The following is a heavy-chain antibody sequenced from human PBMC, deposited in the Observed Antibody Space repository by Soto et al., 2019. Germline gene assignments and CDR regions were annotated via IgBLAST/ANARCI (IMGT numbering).Heavy chain of an antibody. Sequence: QVQLVQSGAELKKPGSSVKVSCKASGDTFSFYTINWVRQAPGLGLEWMGRVNPILSMSNYAQNFQGRVTMNADKSTSKAYMELRSLRSEDTAFYYCATSYGSGYRAFDYWGQGALVTVSS. V-gene: IGHV1-69*02. J-gene: IGHJ4*02. CDR2: VNPILSMS. CDR1: GDTFSFYT. CDR3: ATSYGSGYRAFDY. D-gene: IGHD3-10*01.